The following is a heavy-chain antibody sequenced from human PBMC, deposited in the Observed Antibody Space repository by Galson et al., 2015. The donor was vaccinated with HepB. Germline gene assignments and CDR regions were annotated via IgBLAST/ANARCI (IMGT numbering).Heavy chain of an antibody. Sequence: SLRLSCAASGFTFGDYAMSWVRQAPGKGLEWVGFIRSKAYGGTTEYAASVKGRFTISRDDSKSIAYLQMNSLKTEDTAVYYCTRGLLLWFGEFLHGMDVWGQGTTVTVSS. D-gene: IGHD3-10*01. CDR2: IRSKAYGGTT. CDR1: GFTFGDYA. V-gene: IGHV3-49*04. J-gene: IGHJ6*02. CDR3: TRGLLLWFGEFLHGMDV.